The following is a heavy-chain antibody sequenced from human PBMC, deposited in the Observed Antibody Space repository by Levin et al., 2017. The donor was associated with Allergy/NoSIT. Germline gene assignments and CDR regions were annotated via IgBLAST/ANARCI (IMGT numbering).Heavy chain of an antibody. J-gene: IGHJ5*02. Sequence: ASVKVSCKASGYTFTSYGISWVRQAPGQGLEWMGWISAYNGNTNYAQKLQGRVTMTTDTSTSTAYMELRSLRSDDTAVYYCARDFYDSSSWYEAYWFDPWGQGTLVTVSS. CDR3: ARDFYDSSSWYEAYWFDP. CDR1: GYTFTSYG. CDR2: ISAYNGNT. D-gene: IGHD6-13*01. V-gene: IGHV1-18*01.